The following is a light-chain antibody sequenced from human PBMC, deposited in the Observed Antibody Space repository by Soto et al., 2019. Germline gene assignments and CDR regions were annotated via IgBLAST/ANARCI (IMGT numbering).Light chain of an antibody. V-gene: IGKV3-20*01. CDR2: GAS. CDR3: QHSSSPFT. Sequence: EIVLTQSPGTLSLSPGERATLSCRASQSVRSSYLAWYQQKPGQAPRLLIYGASSRATGIPDRFSGSGSGTDFTLTISRLEPEDFAVYYCQHSSSPFTVGPGTKVEIK. J-gene: IGKJ3*01. CDR1: QSVRSSY.